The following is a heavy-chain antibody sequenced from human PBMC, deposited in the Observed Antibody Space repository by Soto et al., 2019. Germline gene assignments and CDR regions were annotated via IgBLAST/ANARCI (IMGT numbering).Heavy chain of an antibody. CDR2: ISSSSSTM. Sequence: EVQLVESGGGLVQPGGSLRLSCAASGFTFSSYSMNWVRQAPGKGLEWVSYISSSSSTMYYADSVKGRFTISRDNAKNSLDLQMNRLRDEDTAVYYCARDPYSSSWFNSDYWGQGTLVTVSS. CDR3: ARDPYSSSWFNSDY. D-gene: IGHD6-13*01. V-gene: IGHV3-48*02. J-gene: IGHJ4*02. CDR1: GFTFSSYS.